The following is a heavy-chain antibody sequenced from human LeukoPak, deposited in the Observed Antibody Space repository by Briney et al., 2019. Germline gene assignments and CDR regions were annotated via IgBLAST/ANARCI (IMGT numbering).Heavy chain of an antibody. Sequence: GGSLRLSCAASGFTFRSCWMHWVRQAPGKGLVWVSRINSDGTSTRYADSVKGRFAISRDNAKNTLYLQMNSLRAEDTAMYYCGRSGYCSSTSCYVDYRGQGTLVTVSS. CDR3: GRSGYCSSTSCYVDY. CDR2: INSDGTST. V-gene: IGHV3-74*01. D-gene: IGHD2-2*01. CDR1: GFTFRSCW. J-gene: IGHJ4*02.